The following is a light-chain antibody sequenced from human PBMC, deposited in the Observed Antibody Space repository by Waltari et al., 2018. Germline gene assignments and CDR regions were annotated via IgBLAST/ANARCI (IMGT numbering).Light chain of an antibody. J-gene: IGLJ2*01. Sequence: QSVLTQPPSTSGTPGQRVTISCSGRSSNIGTNAVNWYQQLPGTAPKLRIYSTNQRRSGGPDRCSVSKSGPSASLAVSGLQSEDEADYYCAAWDDRLNAVLFGGGTKLTVL. CDR1: SSNIGTNA. V-gene: IGLV1-44*01. CDR2: STN. CDR3: AAWDDRLNAVL.